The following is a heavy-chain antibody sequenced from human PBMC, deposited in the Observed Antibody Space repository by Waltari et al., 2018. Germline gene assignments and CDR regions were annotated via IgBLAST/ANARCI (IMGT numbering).Heavy chain of an antibody. CDR1: GVAVLSNW. Sequence: EVQLVESGGGLVQPGGSVRPDCVTAGVAVLSNWMTWVRQAPGKGLEWVANIKEDGTEKYYVDSVKGRFTISRDIAENSLYLQMDSLRAEDTAVYYCVRNLKTTLWDWGQGTLVTVSS. J-gene: IGHJ4*02. CDR3: VRNLKTTLWD. CDR2: IKEDGTEK. V-gene: IGHV3-7*01. D-gene: IGHD1-1*01.